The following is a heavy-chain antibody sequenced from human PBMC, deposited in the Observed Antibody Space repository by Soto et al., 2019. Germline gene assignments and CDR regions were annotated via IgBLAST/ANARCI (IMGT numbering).Heavy chain of an antibody. CDR1: GFTFSSYG. J-gene: IGHJ5*02. V-gene: IGHV3-33*01. D-gene: IGHD3-22*01. Sequence: GGSLRLSCAASGFTFSSYGMHWVRQAPGKGLEWVAVIWYDGSNKYYADSVKGRFTISRDNSKNTLYLQMNSLRAEDTAAYYCARDPTLRDYYDSSGYYPWFDPWGQGTLVTVSS. CDR2: IWYDGSNK. CDR3: ARDPTLRDYYDSSGYYPWFDP.